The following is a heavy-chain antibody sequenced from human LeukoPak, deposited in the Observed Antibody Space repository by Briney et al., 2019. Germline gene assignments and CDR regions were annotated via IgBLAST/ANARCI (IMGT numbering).Heavy chain of an antibody. Sequence: SETLSLTCPVSGGSISSYYWSWIRQPPGKGLEWIGYIYYSGSTNYNPSLKSRVTISVDTSKNQFSLKLSSVTAADTAVYYCARASLEEYSSSWDLYYYYYMDVWGKGTTVTASS. D-gene: IGHD6-13*01. CDR3: ARASLEEYSSSWDLYYYYYMDV. V-gene: IGHV4-59*01. J-gene: IGHJ6*03. CDR1: GGSISSYY. CDR2: IYYSGST.